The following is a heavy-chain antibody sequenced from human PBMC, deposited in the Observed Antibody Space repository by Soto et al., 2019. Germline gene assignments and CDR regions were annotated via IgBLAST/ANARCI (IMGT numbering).Heavy chain of an antibody. CDR3: ARDPLRGDWSSYFDPVGFDY. CDR2: ISSSSSYI. V-gene: IGHV3-21*01. CDR1: GFTFSSYS. Sequence: EVQLVESGGGLVKPGGSLRLSCAASGFTFSSYSMNWVRQAPGKGLEWVSSISSSSSYIYYADSVKGRFTISRDNAKNSLYLQMNSLRAEDTAVYYCARDPLRGDWSSYFDPVGFDYWGQGTLVTVSS. J-gene: IGHJ4*02. D-gene: IGHD3-9*01.